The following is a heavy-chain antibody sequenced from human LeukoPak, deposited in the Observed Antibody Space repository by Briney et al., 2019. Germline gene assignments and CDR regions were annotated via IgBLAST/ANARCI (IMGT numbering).Heavy chain of an antibody. D-gene: IGHD5-12*01. CDR2: ITGRGGAT. V-gene: IGHV3-23*01. CDR1: GFTFSSYA. J-gene: IGHJ4*02. CDR3: AKDGYSGYDGYYFDY. Sequence: GGSLRLSCAASGFTFSSYAMNWVRQAPGKGLEWISTITGRGGATYYADSVKGRFTVSRDNSKNTLYLQMNSLRAEDTAVYYCAKDGYSGYDGYYFDYWGQGTLVTVSS.